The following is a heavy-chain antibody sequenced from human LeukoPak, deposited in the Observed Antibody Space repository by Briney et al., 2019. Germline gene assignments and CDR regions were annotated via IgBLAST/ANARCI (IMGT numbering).Heavy chain of an antibody. D-gene: IGHD3-22*01. CDR2: ISSSSSYI. Sequence: GGSLRLSCAASGFTFSSYSMNWVRQAPGKGLEWVSSISSSSSYIYYADPVKGRFTISRDNAKNSLYLQMNSLRAEDAAVYYCARAYYYDSSGVPYYFDYWGQGTLVTVSS. J-gene: IGHJ4*02. V-gene: IGHV3-21*01. CDR1: GFTFSSYS. CDR3: ARAYYYDSSGVPYYFDY.